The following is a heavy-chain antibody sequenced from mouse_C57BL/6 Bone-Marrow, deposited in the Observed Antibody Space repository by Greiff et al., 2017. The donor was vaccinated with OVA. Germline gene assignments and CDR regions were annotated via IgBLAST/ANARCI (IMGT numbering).Heavy chain of an antibody. V-gene: IGHV2-2*01. Sequence: VRLQQSGAGLVQPSQSLSIPFTVSGFSLTTYGVPWFRQSPGKGLEWLGVIWGGGITDYNSAFISRLSISKDNSQSQVYLKMNSLQADDTAIYYCARKAYGSLPWFAYWGQGTLVTVSA. D-gene: IGHD1-1*02. CDR2: IWGGGIT. CDR3: ARKAYGSLPWFAY. J-gene: IGHJ3*01. CDR1: GFSLTTYG.